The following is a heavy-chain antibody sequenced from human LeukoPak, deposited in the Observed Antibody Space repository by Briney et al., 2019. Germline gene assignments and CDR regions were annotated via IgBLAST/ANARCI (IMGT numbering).Heavy chain of an antibody. CDR1: GYTFTSYD. D-gene: IGHD6-13*01. CDR3: ARGFSYSSSWFRYYYYYGMDV. Sequence: GASVKVSCKASGYTFTSYDINWVRQATGQGLEWMGWMNPNSGNTGYAQKFQGRVTMTRNTSISTAYMELSSLRSGDTAVYYCARGFSYSSSWFRYYYYYGMDVWGQGTTVTVSS. V-gene: IGHV1-8*01. J-gene: IGHJ6*02. CDR2: MNPNSGNT.